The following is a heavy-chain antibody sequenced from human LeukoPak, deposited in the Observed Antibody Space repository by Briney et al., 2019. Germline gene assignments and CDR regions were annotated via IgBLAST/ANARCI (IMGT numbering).Heavy chain of an antibody. CDR2: ISSSSSYI. CDR1: GFTFSSYS. CDR3: ARVPEQRHWNFDY. V-gene: IGHV3-21*01. D-gene: IGHD6-25*01. J-gene: IGHJ4*02. Sequence: GGSLRLSCAASGFTFSSYSMNWVRQAPGKGLEWVSSISSSSSYIYYADSVKGRFTISRDNAKNSLYLQMNSLRAEDTAVYCCARVPEQRHWNFDYWGQGTLVTVSS.